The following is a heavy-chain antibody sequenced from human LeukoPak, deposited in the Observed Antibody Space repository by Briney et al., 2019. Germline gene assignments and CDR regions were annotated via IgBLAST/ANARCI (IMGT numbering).Heavy chain of an antibody. CDR2: VSGSGGST. CDR1: GFTFSSYA. CDR3: AKGDTPMEYAFDI. Sequence: GGSLRLSCAASGFTFSSYAMSWVRQAPGKGLEWVSAVSGSGGSTYYADSVKGRFTIFRDNSKNTLYLQMNSLRAEDTAVYYCAKGDTPMEYAFDIWGQGTMVTVSS. J-gene: IGHJ3*02. V-gene: IGHV3-23*01. D-gene: IGHD5-18*01.